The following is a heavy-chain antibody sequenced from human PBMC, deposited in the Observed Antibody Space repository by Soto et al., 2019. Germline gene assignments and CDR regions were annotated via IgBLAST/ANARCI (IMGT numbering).Heavy chain of an antibody. J-gene: IGHJ4*02. V-gene: IGHV4-31*11. Sequence: PSETLSLTCAVSGAYMIDSEYFWSWVRQKPGKDLEWIGHMHHSGRTHYNPSLKSRVAVSVDTSKNQFSLYLNSVTAADTAVYYCARWVEVSLDYFDSWGQG. CDR3: ARWVEVSLDYFDS. CDR1: GAYMIDSEYF. D-gene: IGHD6-6*01. CDR2: MHHSGRT.